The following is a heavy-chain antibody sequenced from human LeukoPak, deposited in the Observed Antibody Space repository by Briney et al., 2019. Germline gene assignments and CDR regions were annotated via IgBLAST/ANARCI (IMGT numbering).Heavy chain of an antibody. CDR3: ARPGNSGSYLNWFDP. D-gene: IGHD1-26*01. Sequence: SETLSLTCTVSGGSISSSSYYWAWIRQPPGKGLEWIGSIYYSGSTYYNPSLKSRVTISVDTSKNQFSLNLTSVTAADTAVYYCARPGNSGSYLNWFDPWGQGTLVTVSS. J-gene: IGHJ5*02. V-gene: IGHV4-39*07. CDR2: IYYSGST. CDR1: GGSISSSSYY.